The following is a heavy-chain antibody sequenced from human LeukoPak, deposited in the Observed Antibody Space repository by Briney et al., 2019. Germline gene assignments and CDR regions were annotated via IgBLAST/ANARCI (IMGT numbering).Heavy chain of an antibody. Sequence: PSETLSLTCSVSGGSISGYYWSRIRQAPGKGLEWITYIHYTGSTNYNPSLKSRVTISLETSNKVSLKLSSVTAADTAVYYCARNPFAAATYGPYFDYWGQGILVTVSS. V-gene: IGHV4-59*08. CDR2: IHYTGST. CDR1: GGSISGYY. D-gene: IGHD6-25*01. CDR3: ARNPFAAATYGPYFDY. J-gene: IGHJ4*02.